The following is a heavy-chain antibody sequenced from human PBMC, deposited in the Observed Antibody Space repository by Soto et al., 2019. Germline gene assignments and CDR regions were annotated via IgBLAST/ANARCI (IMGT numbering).Heavy chain of an antibody. V-gene: IGHV3-15*07. J-gene: IGHJ4*02. CDR2: IKSKAYGGTT. CDR3: TSHDATDWNFVPY. D-gene: IGHD1-7*01. Sequence: EVQLVESGGGLVKPGGSLRLSCAASGFTFSDAAMNWARQAPGKGLEWVGRIKSKAYGGTTAYSAPVKGRFTISRDDSTATMYLQMNSLETEDTGVYYCTSHDATDWNFVPYWGQGTLVTVSS. CDR1: GFTFSDAA.